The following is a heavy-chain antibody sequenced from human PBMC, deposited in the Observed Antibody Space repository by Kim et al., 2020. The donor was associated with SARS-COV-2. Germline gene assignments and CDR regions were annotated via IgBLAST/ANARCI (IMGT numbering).Heavy chain of an antibody. V-gene: IGHV7-4-1*02. Sequence: ASVKVSCKASGYTFTSYAMNWVRQVPGQGLEWMGWINTNTGNPTYAQGFTGRFVFSLDTSVSTAYLQISSLKAEDTAVYYCARETARYCGGDCYSVYFQHWGQGTLVTVSS. CDR2: INTNTGNP. D-gene: IGHD2-21*02. CDR1: GYTFTSYA. CDR3: ARETARYCGGDCYSVYFQH. J-gene: IGHJ1*01.